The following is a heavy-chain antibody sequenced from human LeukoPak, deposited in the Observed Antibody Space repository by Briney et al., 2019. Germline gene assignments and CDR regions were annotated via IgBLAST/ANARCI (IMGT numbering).Heavy chain of an antibody. CDR2: IYYSGST. V-gene: IGHV4-39*07. CDR1: GGSISSSSYY. Sequence: SETLSLTCTVSGGSISSSSYYWGWIRQPPGKGLEWIGSIYYSGSTYYNPSLKSRVTISVDTSKNQFSLKLSSVTAADTAVYYCARDRRTTVEEWGQGTLVTVSS. D-gene: IGHD4-23*01. CDR3: ARDRRTTVEE. J-gene: IGHJ4*02.